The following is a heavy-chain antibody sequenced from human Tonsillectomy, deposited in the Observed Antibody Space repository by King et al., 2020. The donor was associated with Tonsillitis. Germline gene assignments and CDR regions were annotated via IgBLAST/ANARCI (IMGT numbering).Heavy chain of an antibody. Sequence: VQLVESGGGLVQPGRSLRLSCAASGFTFDDYAMHWVRQAPGKGLEWVSGISWNSGIIDYADSVKGRFTISRDNAKNSLYLQMNGLRAEDTALYYCAKDKESPVSCDAFDIWGQGTMVTVSS. CDR3: AKDKESPVSCDAFDI. CDR1: GFTFDDYA. CDR2: ISWNSGII. V-gene: IGHV3-9*01. J-gene: IGHJ3*02. D-gene: IGHD3-10*01.